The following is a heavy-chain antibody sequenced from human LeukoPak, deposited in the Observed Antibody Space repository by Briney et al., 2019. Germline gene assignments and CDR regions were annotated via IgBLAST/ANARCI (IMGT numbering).Heavy chain of an antibody. CDR1: GFTFRSYC. Sequence: PGGSLRLSCAPSGFTFRSYCMSWVPQAPGKGLEWVTNIKQDGSEKYYVDSVKGQFTISRDNAKNSLYLQMNRLRAEDTAVYYCARGRYYYVPWGQGTLVTVSS. D-gene: IGHD3-10*02. V-gene: IGHV3-7*01. CDR3: ARGRYYYVP. J-gene: IGHJ5*02. CDR2: IKQDGSEK.